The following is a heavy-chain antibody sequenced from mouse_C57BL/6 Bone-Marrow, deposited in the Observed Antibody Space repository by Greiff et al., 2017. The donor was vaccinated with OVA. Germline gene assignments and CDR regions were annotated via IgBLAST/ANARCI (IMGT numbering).Heavy chain of an antibody. D-gene: IGHD2-12*01. CDR3: ARGRYSFYYFDY. J-gene: IGHJ2*01. Sequence: VKLQQPGAELVKPGASVKLSCKASGYTFTSYWMHWVKQRPGQGLEWIGMIHPNSGSTNYNEKFKSKATLTVDKSSSTAYMQLSSLTSEDSAVYYCARGRYSFYYFDYWGQGTTLTVSS. V-gene: IGHV1-64*01. CDR2: IHPNSGST. CDR1: GYTFTSYW.